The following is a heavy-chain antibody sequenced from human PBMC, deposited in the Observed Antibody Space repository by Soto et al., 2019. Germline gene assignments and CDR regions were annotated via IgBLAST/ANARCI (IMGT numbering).Heavy chain of an antibody. J-gene: IGHJ3*02. Sequence: LGLSCAASGFTFSNAWMSWVRQAPGKGLEWVGRIKSKTDGGTTDYAAPVKGRFTISRDDSKNTLYLQMNSLKTEDTAVYYCTTYYYYDSSGYYAPDAFDIWGQGTMVTVSS. CDR1: GFTFSNAW. CDR2: IKSKTDGGTT. D-gene: IGHD3-22*01. V-gene: IGHV3-15*01. CDR3: TTYYYYDSSGYYAPDAFDI.